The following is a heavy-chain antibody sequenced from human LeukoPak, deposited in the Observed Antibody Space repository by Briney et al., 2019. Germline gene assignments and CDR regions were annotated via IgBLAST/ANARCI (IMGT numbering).Heavy chain of an antibody. V-gene: IGHV4-30-4*01. D-gene: IGHD3-9*01. J-gene: IGHJ3*02. CDR2: IYYSGST. CDR3: ARAPYYDILTHDAFDI. CDR1: GGSISSGDYY. Sequence: SETLSLTCTVSGGSISSGDYYWSWIRQPPGKGLEWIGYIYYSGSTYYNPPLKSRVTISVDTSKNQFSLKLSSVTAADTAVYYCARAPYYDILTHDAFDIWGQGTMVTVSS.